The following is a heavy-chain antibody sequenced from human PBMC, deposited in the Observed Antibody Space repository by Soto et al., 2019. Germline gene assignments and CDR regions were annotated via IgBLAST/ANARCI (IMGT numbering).Heavy chain of an antibody. D-gene: IGHD6-19*01. V-gene: IGHV1-8*01. CDR1: GYTFTSSN. CDR3: ARAVGIAVTGLDL. CDR2: MNPVNGNA. J-gene: IGHJ5*02. Sequence: QEQLVQSGAEVKRPGASVKVSCRASGYTFTSSNINWVRQAAGQGPEWIGWMNPVNGNAAFAREFQGRVTMTRDTSTDTAYMEVGGLSSGDTTIYYCARAVGIAVTGLDLWGPVTLVTVSS.